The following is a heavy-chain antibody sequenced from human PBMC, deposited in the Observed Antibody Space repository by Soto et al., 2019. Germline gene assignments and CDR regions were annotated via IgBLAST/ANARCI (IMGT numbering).Heavy chain of an antibody. CDR3: ATSISSSGYYYYYYGMDV. CDR2: IWYDGSNK. V-gene: IGHV3-33*01. Sequence: PGGSLRLSCAASGFTFSSYGMHWVRQAPGKGLEWVAVIWYDGSNKYYADSVKGRFTISRDNSKNTLYLQMNSLRAEDTAVYYCATSISSSGYYYYYYGMDVWGQGTTVTVSS. J-gene: IGHJ6*02. CDR1: GFTFSSYG. D-gene: IGHD6-6*01.